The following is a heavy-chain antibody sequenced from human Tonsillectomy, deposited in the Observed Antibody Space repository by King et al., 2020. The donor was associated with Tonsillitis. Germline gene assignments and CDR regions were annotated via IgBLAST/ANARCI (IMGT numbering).Heavy chain of an antibody. CDR3: ARDDSIWHYWPGDY. Sequence: VQLVESGAEVKKPGASVKVSCKASGYTLTDYYMHWVRQAPGQGLEWMGWINPNSGDTKYARRFQGRVTMTRDTSIGTVHMQLSRLRSEDTAVYYCARDDSIWHYWPGDYWGQGSLVTVSS. J-gene: IGHJ4*02. V-gene: IGHV1-2*02. D-gene: IGHD6-13*01. CDR2: INPNSGDT. CDR1: GYTLTDYY.